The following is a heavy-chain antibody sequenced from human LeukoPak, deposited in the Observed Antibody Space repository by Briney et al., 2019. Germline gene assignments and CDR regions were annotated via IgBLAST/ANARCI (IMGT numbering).Heavy chain of an antibody. CDR1: GFTFSSYA. D-gene: IGHD5-18*01. Sequence: QPGRSLRLSCAASGFTFSSYAMHWVRQAPGKGLEWVAVISYDGSNKYYADSVKGRFTISRDNSKNTLYLQMNSLRAEDTAVYYCARTAMARGLFDYWGQGTLVTVSS. CDR3: ARTAMARGLFDY. CDR2: ISYDGSNK. V-gene: IGHV3-30*04. J-gene: IGHJ4*02.